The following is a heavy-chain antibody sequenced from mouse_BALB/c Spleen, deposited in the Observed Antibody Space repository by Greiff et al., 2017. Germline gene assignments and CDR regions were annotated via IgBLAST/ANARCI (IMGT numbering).Heavy chain of an antibody. J-gene: IGHJ2*01. CDR3: AKFTETGYFDY. CDR2: ISYDGSN. V-gene: IGHV3-6*02. D-gene: IGHD4-1*01. CDR1: GYSITSGYY. Sequence: EVQLQESGPGLVKPSQSLSLTCSVTGYSITSGYYWNWIRQFPGNKLEWMGYISYDGSNNYNPSLKNRISITRDTSKNQFFLKLNSVTTEDTATYYCAKFTETGYFDYWGQGTTLTVSS.